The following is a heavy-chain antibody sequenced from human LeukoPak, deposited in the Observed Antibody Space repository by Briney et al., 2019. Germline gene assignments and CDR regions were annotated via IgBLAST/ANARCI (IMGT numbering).Heavy chain of an antibody. CDR2: ISWNSGGM. CDR3: AKARNYDILTPFFDY. Sequence: GGSLRLSCAASGFTFDDYAMHWVRQAPGKGLEWVSGISWNSGGMGYADSVKGRFTISRDNAKNSLYLQMNSLRAEDMALYYCAKARNYDILTPFFDYWGQGTLVTVSS. D-gene: IGHD3-9*01. J-gene: IGHJ4*02. CDR1: GFTFDDYA. V-gene: IGHV3-9*03.